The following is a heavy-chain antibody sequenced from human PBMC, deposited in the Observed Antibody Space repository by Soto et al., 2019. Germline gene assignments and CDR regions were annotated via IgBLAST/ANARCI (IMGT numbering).Heavy chain of an antibody. CDR2: IYYSGST. J-gene: IGHJ6*03. Sequence: PSVTLSLARTVSGGSTSSSSYFWGWVRQPPGKGLEWIGSIYYSGSTYYNPSLKSRVTISVDTSKNQFSLKLSSVTAADTAVYYCARHSYSYATYYYYYYIDVWGKGTTVTVSS. CDR3: ARHSYSYATYYYYYYIDV. V-gene: IGHV4-39*01. CDR1: GGSTSSSSYF. D-gene: IGHD5-18*01.